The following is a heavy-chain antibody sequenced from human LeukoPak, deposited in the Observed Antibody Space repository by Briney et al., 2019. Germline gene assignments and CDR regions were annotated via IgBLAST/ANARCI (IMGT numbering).Heavy chain of an antibody. Sequence: GGSLRLSCAASGFTFSSYAMSWVRQAPGKGLEWVSAISGSGGSTYYADSVKGRFTISRDNSKNTLYLQMNSLRAEDTAVYYXXXXXYWDPYFDYWGQGTLVTVSS. V-gene: IGHV3-23*01. J-gene: IGHJ4*02. CDR2: ISGSGGST. CDR1: GFTFSSYA. CDR3: XXXXYWDPYFDY. D-gene: IGHD1-26*01.